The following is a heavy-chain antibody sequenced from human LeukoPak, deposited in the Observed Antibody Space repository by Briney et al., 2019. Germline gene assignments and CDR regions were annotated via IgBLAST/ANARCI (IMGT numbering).Heavy chain of an antibody. Sequence: GASVKVSCKASGGTFSSYAISWVRQAPGQGLAWMGGIIHIFGTANYAQKFQSRVTITTDESTSTADMELSSLRSEDTAVYYCARDHVIDYDFWSGYPTAPTYYYYMDVWGKGTTVTVSS. D-gene: IGHD3-3*01. J-gene: IGHJ6*03. CDR3: ARDHVIDYDFWSGYPTAPTYYYYMDV. CDR2: IIHIFGTA. V-gene: IGHV1-69*05. CDR1: GGTFSSYA.